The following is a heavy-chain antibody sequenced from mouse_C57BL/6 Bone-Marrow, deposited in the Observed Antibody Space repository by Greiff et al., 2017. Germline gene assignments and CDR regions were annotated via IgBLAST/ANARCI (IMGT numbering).Heavy chain of an antibody. CDR3: ARSYWYFDV. J-gene: IGHJ1*03. CDR1: GYTFTSYG. CDR2: IYPRSGNT. Sequence: QVQLKQSGAELARPGASVKLSCKASGYTFTSYGISWVKQRTGQGLEWIGEIYPRSGNTYYNEQFKGKATLTADKSSSTAYMELRSLTSEDSAVYFCARSYWYFDVWGTGTTVTVSS. V-gene: IGHV1-81*01.